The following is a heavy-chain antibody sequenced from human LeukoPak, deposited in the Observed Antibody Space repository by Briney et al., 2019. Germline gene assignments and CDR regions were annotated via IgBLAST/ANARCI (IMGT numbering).Heavy chain of an antibody. CDR3: ARVVYDILTGYSSYDY. D-gene: IGHD3-9*01. V-gene: IGHV4-38-2*01. CDR2: IYHSGST. Sequence: PSETLSLTCAVSGYSISSGYYWGWIRQPPGKGLEWIGSIYHSGSTNYNPSLKSRVTISVGTSKNQFSLKLSSVAAADTAVYYCARVVYDILTGYSSYDYWGQGTLVTVSS. CDR1: GYSISSGYY. J-gene: IGHJ4*02.